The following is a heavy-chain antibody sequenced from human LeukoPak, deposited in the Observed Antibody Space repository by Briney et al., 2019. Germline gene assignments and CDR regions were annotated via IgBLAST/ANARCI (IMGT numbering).Heavy chain of an antibody. CDR3: AREARGSGRDFDY. V-gene: IGHV3-11*01. Sequence: PGWALTLSCAASGCSFSEFYMSWIRQAPGMGLEWISYIGTRSNPIYYADSVKGRFTISRDDAKNSLYLQMNSLRDEDTAVYFCAREARGSGRDFDYWGQGILVTVSS. CDR2: IGTRSNPI. CDR1: GCSFSEFY. J-gene: IGHJ4*02. D-gene: IGHD1-26*01.